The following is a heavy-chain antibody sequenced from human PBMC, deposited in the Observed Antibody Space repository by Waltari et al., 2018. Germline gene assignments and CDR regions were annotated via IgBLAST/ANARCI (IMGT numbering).Heavy chain of an antibody. J-gene: IGHJ4*02. V-gene: IGHV4-4*02. CDR2: VHGSGRT. Sequence: QLQLQESSPGLVRPSATLSVTCAVSGDSVPRRYLVKWVRQSPGKGLEWIGQVHGSGRTNYNPSFASRVTVSLDTSNNQVSLKLTSATAADTAVYYCARDRGRGLYLDSWGPGTLVTVSP. CDR1: GDSVPRRYL. CDR3: ARDRGRGLYLDS. D-gene: IGHD2-15*01.